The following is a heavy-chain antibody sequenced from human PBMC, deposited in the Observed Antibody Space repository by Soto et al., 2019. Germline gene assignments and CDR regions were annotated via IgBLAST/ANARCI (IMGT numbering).Heavy chain of an antibody. J-gene: IGHJ3*02. CDR3: GGGVVRGLVVTDAFDI. V-gene: IGHV4-31*04. D-gene: IGHD3-10*01. Sequence: QVRLQESGPGLVKPSQTLSLTCTVSGGSFSSGAYYWSWIRQLPGKGLEWIGYIYYSRSTAYNPSRKSRVTMSVETYKNQFSLKLTSVTAADTAVYCWGGGVVRGLVVTDAFDIWGQGTVVTVSS. CDR1: GGSFSSGAYY. CDR2: IYYSRST.